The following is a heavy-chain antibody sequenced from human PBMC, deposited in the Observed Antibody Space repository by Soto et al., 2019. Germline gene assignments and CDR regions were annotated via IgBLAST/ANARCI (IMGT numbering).Heavy chain of an antibody. CDR2: IYYSGST. D-gene: IGHD4-17*01. Sequence: PSETLSLTCTVSGGSISRGGYYWSWIRQPPGKGLEWIGYIYYSGSTYYNPSLKSRVTISVDTSKNQFSLKLSPVTAADTAVYYCARGGTTVIDAFDIWGQGTMVTVSS. J-gene: IGHJ3*02. CDR3: ARGGTTVIDAFDI. CDR1: GGSISRGGYY. V-gene: IGHV4-30-4*01.